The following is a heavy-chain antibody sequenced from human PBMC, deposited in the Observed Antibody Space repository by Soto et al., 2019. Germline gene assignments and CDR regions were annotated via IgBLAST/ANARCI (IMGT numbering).Heavy chain of an antibody. CDR3: GRAALTGYAFDY. D-gene: IGHD3-9*01. CDR2: ISAYNGNT. CDR1: GYTFTSYG. V-gene: IGHV1-18*01. Sequence: ASVKVSCKASGYTFTSYGMSWVRQAPGQGLEWMGWISAYNGNTNYAQKLQGRVTMTTDTSTSTAYMELRSLRSDDTAVYYCGRAALTGYAFDYWGQGTLVTVSS. J-gene: IGHJ4*02.